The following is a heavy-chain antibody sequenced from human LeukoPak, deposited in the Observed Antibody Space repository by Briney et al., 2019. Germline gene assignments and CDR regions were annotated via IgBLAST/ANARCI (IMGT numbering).Heavy chain of an antibody. CDR3: AKGGPYDSSGYPLDY. CDR1: GFTFSSYG. CDR2: IWYDGSNK. J-gene: IGHJ4*02. D-gene: IGHD3-22*01. V-gene: IGHV3-33*06. Sequence: GGSLRLSCAASGFTFSSYGMHWVRQAPGKGLEGVAVIWYDGSNKYYADSVKGRFTISRDNSKNTLYLQMNSLRAEDTAVYYCAKGGPYDSSGYPLDYWGQGTLVTVSS.